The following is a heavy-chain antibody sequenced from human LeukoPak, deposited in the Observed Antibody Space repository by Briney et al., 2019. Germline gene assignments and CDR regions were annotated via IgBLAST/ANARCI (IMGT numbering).Heavy chain of an antibody. D-gene: IGHD4-17*01. CDR3: AKNLDYGDYMYYFDY. CDR2: ISGSGGST. Sequence: SCKASGGTLNSYAMSWVRQAPGKGLEWVSAISGSGGSTYYADSVKGRFTISRDNSKNTLYLQMNSLRAEDTAVYYCAKNLDYGDYMYYFDYWGQGTLVTVSS. V-gene: IGHV3-23*01. CDR1: GGTLNSYA. J-gene: IGHJ4*02.